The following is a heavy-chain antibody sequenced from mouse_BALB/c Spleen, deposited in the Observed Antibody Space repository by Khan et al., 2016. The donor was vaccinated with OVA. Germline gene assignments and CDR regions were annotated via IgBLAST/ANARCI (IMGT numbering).Heavy chain of an antibody. D-gene: IGHD6-2*01. J-gene: IGHJ2*01. V-gene: IGHV14-1*02. CDR2: IDPENGKT. CDR3: PRSILLCSAY. Sequence: EVQLQESGTELVRPGTLVRLSCTASGFNIKDYYIHWVKQRPDQGLEWIGWIDPENGKTIYDPKIQGKASITADTSSNTVYLQLSSLTSEDTAVYYCPRSILLCSAYWGQGTTLTVSS. CDR1: GFNIKDYY.